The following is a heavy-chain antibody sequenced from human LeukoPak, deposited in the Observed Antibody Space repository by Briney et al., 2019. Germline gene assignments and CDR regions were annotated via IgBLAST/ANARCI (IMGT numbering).Heavy chain of an antibody. Sequence: GSLRLSCAASGFTVSSNYMSWVRQAPGQGLEWVSIVYDSGSTYYADSVKGRVTISRDSPKNTLYLQMNSLRAEDTAVYYCAKGDYDIDYWGQGTLVTVSS. J-gene: IGHJ4*02. CDR3: AKGDYDIDY. CDR1: GFTVSSNY. V-gene: IGHV3-53*01. CDR2: VYDSGST. D-gene: IGHD4-17*01.